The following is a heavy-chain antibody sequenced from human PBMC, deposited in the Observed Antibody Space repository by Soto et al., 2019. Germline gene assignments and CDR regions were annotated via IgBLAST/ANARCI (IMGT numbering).Heavy chain of an antibody. J-gene: IGHJ4*02. Sequence: QVQLVESGGGVVQPGGSLRLSCAASGFTFQNYSMHWVRQAPGKGLEWVAVTSYDGGKMFYADSVQGRFTISRDNSKYTLDLQMNSLRPGDTAVYYCARVVSSGTSKYFIDYWGQGTLVTVSS. CDR1: GFTFQNYS. D-gene: IGHD3-10*01. CDR2: TSYDGGKM. V-gene: IGHV3-30*03. CDR3: ARVVSSGTSKYFIDY.